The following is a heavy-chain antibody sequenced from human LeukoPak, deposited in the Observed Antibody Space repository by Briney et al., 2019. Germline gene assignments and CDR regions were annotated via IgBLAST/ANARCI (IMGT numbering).Heavy chain of an antibody. D-gene: IGHD5-18*01. J-gene: IGHJ4*02. CDR1: GFTFSDYY. V-gene: IGHV3-23*01. Sequence: GGSLRLSCAASGFTFSDYYMSWIRQAPGKGLEWVSAISGSGGSTYYADSVKGRFTISRDNSKNTLYLQMNSLRAEDTAVYYCAKSPRGYSYGSDYWGQGTLVTVSS. CDR2: ISGSGGST. CDR3: AKSPRGYSYGSDY.